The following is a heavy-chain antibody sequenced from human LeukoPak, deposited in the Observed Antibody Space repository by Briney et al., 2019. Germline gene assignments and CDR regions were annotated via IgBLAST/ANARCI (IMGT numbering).Heavy chain of an antibody. CDR1: GFSLSTSGMC. J-gene: IGHJ4*02. CDR2: IDWDDDK. D-gene: IGHD3-10*01. V-gene: IGHV2-70*11. Sequence: SGPALVKPTQTLTLTCTFSGFSLSTSGMCVSWIRQPPGKALEWLARIDWDDDKYYSTSLKTRLTISKDTSKNQVVLTMTNMDPVDTATYYCARFSYGSGSYGFDYWGQGTLVTVSS. CDR3: ARFSYGSGSYGFDY.